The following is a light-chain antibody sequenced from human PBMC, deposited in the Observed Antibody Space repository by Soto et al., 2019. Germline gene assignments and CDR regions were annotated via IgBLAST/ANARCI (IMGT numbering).Light chain of an antibody. CDR1: QSVTSSY. Sequence: EIVLTQSPGTLSLSPGERATLSCRASQSVTSSYLAWYQQKPGQAPRLLIYAASSRATGIPDRFSGSGSGTDFTLTISGLQSEDFAVYFCQQYTDRPRTFGQGTKVDIK. J-gene: IGKJ1*01. CDR3: QQYTDRPRT. CDR2: AAS. V-gene: IGKV3-20*01.